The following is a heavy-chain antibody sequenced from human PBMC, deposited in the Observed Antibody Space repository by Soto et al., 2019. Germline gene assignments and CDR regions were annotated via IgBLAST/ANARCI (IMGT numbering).Heavy chain of an antibody. Sequence: SVKVSCKASGYTFTSYAMHWVRQAPGQRLEWMGGIIPIFGTANYAQKFQGRVTITADESTSTAYMELSSLRSDDTAVYYCASSLGDIVATYDYWGQGTLVTVSS. CDR1: GYTFTSYA. D-gene: IGHD5-12*01. CDR3: ASSLGDIVATYDY. CDR2: IIPIFGTA. V-gene: IGHV1-69*13. J-gene: IGHJ4*02.